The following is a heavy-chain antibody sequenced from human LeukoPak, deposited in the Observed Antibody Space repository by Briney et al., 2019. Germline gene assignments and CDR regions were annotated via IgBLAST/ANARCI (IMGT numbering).Heavy chain of an antibody. D-gene: IGHD3-22*01. CDR3: ARHGTYYYDSSGYYDDAFDI. Sequence: GESLKISCKGSGYSSTSYWIGWVRQMPGKGLEWMGIIYPGDSDTRYSPSFQGQVTISADKSISTAYLQWSSLKASDTAMYYCARHGTYYYDSSGYYDDAFDIWGQGTMVTVSS. CDR2: IYPGDSDT. V-gene: IGHV5-51*01. CDR1: GYSSTSYW. J-gene: IGHJ3*02.